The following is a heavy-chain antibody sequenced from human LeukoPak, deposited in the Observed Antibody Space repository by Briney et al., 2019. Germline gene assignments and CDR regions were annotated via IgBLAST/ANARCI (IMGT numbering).Heavy chain of an antibody. Sequence: ASVKVSCKASGYTFTDYYIHWVRQAPGQGLEWMGWINPNSGGTNYAQKFQGRVTMTRDTSISTAYMELSRLRSDDTAVYYCARETYYDFWSGYQTLQNWFDPWGQGTLVTVSS. CDR1: GYTFTDYY. CDR3: ARETYYDFWSGYQTLQNWFDP. V-gene: IGHV1-2*02. D-gene: IGHD3-3*01. CDR2: INPNSGGT. J-gene: IGHJ5*02.